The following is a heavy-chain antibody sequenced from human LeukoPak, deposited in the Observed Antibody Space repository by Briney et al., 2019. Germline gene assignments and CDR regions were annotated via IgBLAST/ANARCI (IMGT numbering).Heavy chain of an antibody. CDR3: ARTQWLVGSVDY. Sequence: SETLSLTCTVSGGSISSYYWSWIRQPPGKGLEWIGYIYYSGSTNYNPSLKSRVTISVDTSKNQFSLKLSSVTAADTAVYHCARTQWLVGSVDYWGQGTLVTVSS. CDR1: GGSISSYY. D-gene: IGHD6-19*01. J-gene: IGHJ4*02. CDR2: IYYSGST. V-gene: IGHV4-59*01.